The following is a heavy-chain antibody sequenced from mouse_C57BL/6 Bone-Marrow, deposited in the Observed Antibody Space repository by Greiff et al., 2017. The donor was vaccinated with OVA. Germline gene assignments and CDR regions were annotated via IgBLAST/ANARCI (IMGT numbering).Heavy chain of an antibody. Sequence: EVQGVESGGGLVKPGGSLKLSCAASGFTFSSYAMSWVRQTPEKRLEWVATISDGGSYTYYPDNVKGRFTISRDNAKNNLYLQMSHLKSEDTAMYYCASPFAYWGQGTLVTVSA. CDR2: ISDGGSYT. V-gene: IGHV5-4*01. CDR3: ASPFAY. J-gene: IGHJ3*01. CDR1: GFTFSSYA.